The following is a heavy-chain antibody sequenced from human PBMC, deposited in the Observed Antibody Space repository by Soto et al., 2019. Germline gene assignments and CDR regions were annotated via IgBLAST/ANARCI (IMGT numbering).Heavy chain of an antibody. J-gene: IGHJ6*02. V-gene: IGHV4-39*02. Sequence: QLQLQESGPGLVKPSETLSLTCTVSGGSISSSSYYWGWIRQPPGKGLEWIGSIYYSGSTYYNPSLQRRVPLSVDTSKNHFSRNLSSVTAADTAVYYCASQNTPYYYYGMDVWGQGTTVTVSS. CDR2: IYYSGST. CDR3: ASQNTPYYYYGMDV. CDR1: GGSISSSSYY.